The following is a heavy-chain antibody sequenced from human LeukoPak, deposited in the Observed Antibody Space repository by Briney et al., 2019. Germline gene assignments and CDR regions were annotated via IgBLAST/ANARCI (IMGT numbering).Heavy chain of an antibody. CDR3: AKGSATVTTPFDY. Sequence: RGSLRLSCAASGFTFSSYGMHWVRQAPGKGLEWVAFIRYDGSNKYYADSVKGRFTIPRDNSKNTLYLQMNSLRAEDTAVYYCAKGSATVTTPFDYWGQGTLVTVSS. D-gene: IGHD4-17*01. CDR2: IRYDGSNK. V-gene: IGHV3-30*02. CDR1: GFTFSSYG. J-gene: IGHJ4*02.